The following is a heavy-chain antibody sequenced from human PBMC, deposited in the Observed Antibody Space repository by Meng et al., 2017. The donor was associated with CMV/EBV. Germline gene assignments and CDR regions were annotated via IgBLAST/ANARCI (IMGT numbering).Heavy chain of an antibody. D-gene: IGHD5-24*01. CDR1: GGTFSSYA. V-gene: IGHV1-69*12. CDR2: IIPIFGTA. CDR3: ARMPRDGYNYIDY. Sequence: QVQLVQSGAEGKRPGSSVKVSCQAAGGTFSSYAISWVRQAPGQGLEWMGGIIPIFGTANYAQKFQGRVTITADESTSTAYMELSSLRSEDTAVYYCARMPRDGYNYIDYWGQGTLVTVSS. J-gene: IGHJ4*02.